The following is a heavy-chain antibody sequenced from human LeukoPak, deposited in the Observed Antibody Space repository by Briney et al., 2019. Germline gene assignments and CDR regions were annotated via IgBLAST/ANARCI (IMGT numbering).Heavy chain of an antibody. J-gene: IGHJ5*02. CDR1: GFTFRSYA. V-gene: IGHV3-30-3*01. CDR3: ARERWELLDP. CDR2: ISYDGSNK. D-gene: IGHD1-26*01. Sequence: GGSLRLSCAASGFTFRSYAMHWVRQAPGKGLEWVAVISYDGSNKYYADSVKGRFTISRDNSKNTLYLQMNSLRAEDTAVYYCARERWELLDPWGQGTLVTVSS.